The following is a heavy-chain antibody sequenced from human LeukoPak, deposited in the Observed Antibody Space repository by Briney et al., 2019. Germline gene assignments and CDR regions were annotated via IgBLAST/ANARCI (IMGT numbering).Heavy chain of an antibody. V-gene: IGHV4-34*01. CDR1: GGSFSGYY. Sequence: SETLSLTCAVYGGSFSGYYWSWIRQPPGKGLEWIGEINHSGSTNYNPSLKSRVTISVATSKNQFSLKLSSVTAADTAVYYCARGIWSGYYVYWGQGTLVTVSS. CDR3: ARGIWSGYYVY. J-gene: IGHJ4*02. CDR2: INHSGST. D-gene: IGHD3-3*01.